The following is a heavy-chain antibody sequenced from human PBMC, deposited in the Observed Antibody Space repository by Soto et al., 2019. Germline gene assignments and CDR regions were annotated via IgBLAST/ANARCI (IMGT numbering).Heavy chain of an antibody. CDR2: LHPSGDT. J-gene: IGHJ4*02. D-gene: IGHD3-10*01. CDR3: ARSPLGFGELDY. CDR1: GASLGSGSYS. V-gene: IGHV4-30-2*01. Sequence: QLQLQESGSGLVRPSQTLSLTCTVSGASLGSGSYSWNWIRQPPWKGLEWIGYLHPSGDTYFNPSLRRRGSISVDRSNSQFSLKRISVPAADPAVYYCARSPLGFGELDYWCQGALVTVSS.